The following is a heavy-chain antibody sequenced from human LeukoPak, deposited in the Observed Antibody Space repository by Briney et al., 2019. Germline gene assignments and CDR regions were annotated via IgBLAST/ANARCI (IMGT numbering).Heavy chain of an antibody. CDR3: AREVYRYFDWLSEYYYYYGMDV. J-gene: IGHJ6*04. CDR2: IIPIFGTA. V-gene: IGHV1-69*13. CDR1: GGTFSSYA. D-gene: IGHD3-9*01. Sequence: SVKVSCKASGGTFSSYAISWVRQAPGQGLEWMGGIIPIFGTANSAQKFQGRVTITADESTSTAYTELSSLRSEDTAVYYCAREVYRYFDWLSEYYYYYGMDVWGKGTTVTVSS.